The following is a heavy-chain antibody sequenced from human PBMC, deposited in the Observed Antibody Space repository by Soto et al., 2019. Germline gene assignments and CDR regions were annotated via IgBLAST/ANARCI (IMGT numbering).Heavy chain of an antibody. V-gene: IGHV1-18*01. CDR2: ISAYNGNT. CDR1: GYTFTSYG. J-gene: IGHJ4*02. CDR3: ARSHGGYCGGDCFPLDY. Sequence: QVQLVQSGAEVKKPGASVKVSCKASGYTFTSYGISSVRQAPGQGLEWMGWISAYNGNTNYAQKLQGRVTMTTDTSTSTAYMELRSVRSDDTAVYYCARSHGGYCGGDCFPLDYWGQGTLVTVSS. D-gene: IGHD2-21*02.